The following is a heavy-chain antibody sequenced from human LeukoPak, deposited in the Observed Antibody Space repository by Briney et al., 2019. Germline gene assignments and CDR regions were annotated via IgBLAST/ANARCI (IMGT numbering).Heavy chain of an antibody. V-gene: IGHV1-2*02. CDR3: ARGRDRGASTPFDY. CDR1: GYTFTCYY. D-gene: IGHD1-26*01. CDR2: INPNSGGT. Sequence: ASVKVSCKASGYTFTCYYMHWVGQAPGQGLEWMGWINPNSGGTNYAQKFQGRVTMTRDTSISTVYMELSSLRSDDTAVYYCARGRDRGASTPFDYWGQGTLVTVSS. J-gene: IGHJ4*02.